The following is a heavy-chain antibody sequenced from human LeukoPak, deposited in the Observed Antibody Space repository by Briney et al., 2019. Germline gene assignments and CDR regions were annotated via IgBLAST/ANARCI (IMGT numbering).Heavy chain of an antibody. Sequence: SETLSLTCTVSGGSVSNYYWSWIRQSPGKGLEWIGYIYYTETSYNPSLKSRVTISADTSKNQFSLKLYSVTAADTAVYYCARTSSGSYSQFYYYYYMDVWGKGTTVTVSS. V-gene: IGHV4-59*02. CDR2: IYYTET. CDR1: GGSVSNYY. D-gene: IGHD1-26*01. J-gene: IGHJ6*03. CDR3: ARTSSGSYSQFYYYYYMDV.